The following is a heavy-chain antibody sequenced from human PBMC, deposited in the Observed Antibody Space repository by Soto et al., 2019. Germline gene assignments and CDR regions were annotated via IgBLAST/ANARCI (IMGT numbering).Heavy chain of an antibody. CDR2: IWSDGSNK. CDR1: GFTFSTYH. CDR3: ARDPREYYFDY. V-gene: IGHV3-33*01. Sequence: GGSLRLSCAASGFTFSTYHMHWVRQAPDKGLEWVAVIWSDGSNKYYADSVKGRFTISRDNSKNTLYLQMNSLRVEDTAVYYCARDPREYYFDYWGQGTLVTVSS. J-gene: IGHJ4*02.